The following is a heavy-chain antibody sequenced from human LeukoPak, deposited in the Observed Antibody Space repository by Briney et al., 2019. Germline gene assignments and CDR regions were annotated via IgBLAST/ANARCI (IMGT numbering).Heavy chain of an antibody. CDR3: ARGWSTAIDY. V-gene: IGHV4-34*01. CDR1: GGPFSGYY. J-gene: IGHJ4*02. CDR2: INHSGST. Sequence: PSETLSLTCAVYGGPFSGYYWSWIRQPPGKGLEWIGEINHSGSTNYNPSLKSRVTISVDTSKNQFSLKLSSVTAADTAVYYCARGWSTAIDYWGQGTLVTVSS. D-gene: IGHD5-18*01.